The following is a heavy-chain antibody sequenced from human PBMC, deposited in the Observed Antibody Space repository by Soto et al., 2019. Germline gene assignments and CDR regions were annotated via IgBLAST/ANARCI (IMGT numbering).Heavy chain of an antibody. D-gene: IGHD6-19*01. CDR3: ARSGYSSGWYHWYFDL. CDR1: GYTFSNYY. J-gene: IGHJ2*01. CDR2: INAGNGNT. V-gene: IGHV1-3*01. Sequence: GASVKVSCKASGYTFSNYYMHWVRQAPGQRLEWMAWINAGNGNTQYSQKFQGRVTITRDTSATTAYPDLSSLRSEDTAVYYCARSGYSSGWYHWYFDLWGRGTLVTVS.